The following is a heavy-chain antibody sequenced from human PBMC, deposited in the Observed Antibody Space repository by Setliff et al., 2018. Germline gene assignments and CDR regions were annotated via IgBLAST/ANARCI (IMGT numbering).Heavy chain of an antibody. V-gene: IGHV4-39*01. J-gene: IGHJ3*02. D-gene: IGHD2-15*01. CDR2: IYYSGST. CDR1: GDSISSSSSY. CDR3: AGGADTVVAPYDAFDI. Sequence: SETLSLTCTVSGDSISSSSSYWGWIRQPPGKGLEWIGTIYYSGSTYYNPSLKSRVTISVDTSKNQFSLKLSSVTAADTAVYYCAGGADTVVAPYDAFDIWGQGTMVTVSS.